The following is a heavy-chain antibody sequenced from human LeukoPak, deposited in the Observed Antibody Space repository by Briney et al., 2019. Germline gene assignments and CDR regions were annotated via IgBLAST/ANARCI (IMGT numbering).Heavy chain of an antibody. J-gene: IGHJ4*02. Sequence: GGSLRLSCAAAGFTVSTSYMSWVRQAPGKGLEWVSIIYGDGTTYYADSVKGRFTISRDNSKITVYLQMNSLRPEDPAVYYCARRFITGWYLDYWGQGTLVTVSS. D-gene: IGHD6-19*01. CDR3: ARRFITGWYLDY. V-gene: IGHV3-53*01. CDR2: IYGDGTT. CDR1: GFTVSTSY.